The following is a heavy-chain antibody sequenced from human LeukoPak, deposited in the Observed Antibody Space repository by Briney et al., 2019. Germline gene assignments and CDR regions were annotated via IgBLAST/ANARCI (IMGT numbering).Heavy chain of an antibody. CDR1: GYTFTGYY. CDR3: ARDSRRYTTVTTTLYY. CDR2: INPNSGGT. Sequence: ASVKVSCKASGYTFTGYYMHWVRQAPGRGLEWMGWINPNSGGTNYAQKFQGRVTMTRDTSISTAYMELSRLRSDDTAVYYCARDSRRYTTVTTTLYYWGQGALVTVSS. D-gene: IGHD4-17*01. V-gene: IGHV1-2*02. J-gene: IGHJ4*02.